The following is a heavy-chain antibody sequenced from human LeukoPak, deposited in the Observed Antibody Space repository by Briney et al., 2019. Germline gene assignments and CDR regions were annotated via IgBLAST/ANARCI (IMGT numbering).Heavy chain of an antibody. CDR3: ARAPPYDFWSGPYYYYYYYMDV. D-gene: IGHD3-3*01. Sequence: ASVKVSCKASGYTFTSYDINWVRQATGQGLEWMGWMNPNSGNTGYAQKFQGRVTMTRNTSISTAYMELSSLRSEDTAVYYCARAPPYDFWSGPYYYYYYYMDVWGKGTTVTVS. CDR1: GYTFTSYD. V-gene: IGHV1-8*01. CDR2: MNPNSGNT. J-gene: IGHJ6*03.